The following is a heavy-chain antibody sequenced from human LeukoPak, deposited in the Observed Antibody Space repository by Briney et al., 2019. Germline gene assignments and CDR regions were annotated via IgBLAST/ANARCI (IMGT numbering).Heavy chain of an antibody. J-gene: IGHJ4*02. Sequence: GGSLRLSCAASGFTFSSYGMHWVRQAPGKGLEWVAVISYDGSNKYYADSVKGRFTISRDNSKNALYLQMNSLRAEDTAVYYCARDERSPFFDYWGQGTLVTVSS. CDR3: ARDERSPFFDY. D-gene: IGHD1-1*01. CDR2: ISYDGSNK. CDR1: GFTFSSYG. V-gene: IGHV3-30*03.